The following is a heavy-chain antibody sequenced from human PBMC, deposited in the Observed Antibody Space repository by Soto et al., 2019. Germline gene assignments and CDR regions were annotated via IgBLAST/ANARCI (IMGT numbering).Heavy chain of an antibody. CDR1: GGTFSTYT. J-gene: IGHJ4*02. CDR3: AGGMCFGGSCYLDV. Sequence: QVQLVQSGAEVKKPGSSVKVSCKASGGTFSTYTLYWVRQAPGQGLEWMGGISPGIDIRDYAQKVQARVTMTADEATSTVYMQLSTLISEDTGIYYCAGGMCFGGSCYLDVWGQGTLVTVSS. V-gene: IGHV1-69*12. D-gene: IGHD2-15*01. CDR2: ISPGIDIR.